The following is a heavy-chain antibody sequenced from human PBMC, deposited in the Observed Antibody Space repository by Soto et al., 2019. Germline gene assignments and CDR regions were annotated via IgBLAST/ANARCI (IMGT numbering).Heavy chain of an antibody. V-gene: IGHV3-23*01. Sequence: GGSLRLSWAASGFTFSSDAMSWVRQAPGKGLEWVSAISGSGGSTNYADSGKGRFTISRDNSKNTLYLQMNSLRAEDTAVYYCAKSYGRVDIVVVPAVKPYYFDYWGQGTLVTVSS. CDR3: AKSYGRVDIVVVPAVKPYYFDY. CDR1: GFTFSSDA. CDR2: ISGSGGST. J-gene: IGHJ4*02. D-gene: IGHD2-2*01.